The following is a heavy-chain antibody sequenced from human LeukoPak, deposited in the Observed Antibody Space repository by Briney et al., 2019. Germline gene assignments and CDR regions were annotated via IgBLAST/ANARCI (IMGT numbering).Heavy chain of an antibody. D-gene: IGHD2-2*01. CDR3: ARDWYHAIDY. J-gene: IGHJ4*02. CDR2: ITSDGIST. CDR1: GFIVSSNY. V-gene: IGHV3-74*03. Sequence: GGSLRLSCAASGFIVSSNYMSWVRQPPGKGLVWVARITSDGISTTYAESVKGRFTISRDNAKNTLYLQMNSLRAEDTAVYYCARDWYHAIDYWGQGALVTVSS.